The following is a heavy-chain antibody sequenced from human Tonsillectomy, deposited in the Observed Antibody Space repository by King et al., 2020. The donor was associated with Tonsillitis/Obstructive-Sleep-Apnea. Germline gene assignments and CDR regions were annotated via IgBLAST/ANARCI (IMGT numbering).Heavy chain of an antibody. J-gene: IGHJ4*02. D-gene: IGHD6-13*01. CDR3: ASLTKGGFAAGGAIDY. CDR1: GFTFSSYG. V-gene: IGHV3-33*01. CDR2: IWYDGSNK. Sequence: VQLVESGGGVVQPGRSLRLSCAASGFTFSSYGMHWVRQATGKALEWVAVIWYDGSNKYYADSVKGRFTISRDNSKNTLYLQMNSLRAEETAVYYCASLTKGGFAAGGAIDYWGQGTRVTVSS.